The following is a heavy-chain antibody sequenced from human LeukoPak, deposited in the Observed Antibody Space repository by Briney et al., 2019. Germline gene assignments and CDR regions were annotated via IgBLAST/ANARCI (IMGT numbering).Heavy chain of an antibody. V-gene: IGHV3-33*01. CDR1: GFTFSSYG. CDR3: ARPWLAYGDYYGMDV. D-gene: IGHD6-19*01. Sequence: GRSLRLSCAASGFTFSSYGMHWVRQAPGKGLEWVAVIWYDGSNKYYADSVKGRFTISRDNSKNTLYLQMNSLRAEDTAVYYCARPWLAYGDYYGMDVWGQGTTVTVSS. J-gene: IGHJ6*02. CDR2: IWYDGSNK.